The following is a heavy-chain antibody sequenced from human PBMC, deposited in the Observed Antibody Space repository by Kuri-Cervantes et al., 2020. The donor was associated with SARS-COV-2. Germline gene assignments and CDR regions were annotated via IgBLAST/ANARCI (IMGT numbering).Heavy chain of an antibody. Sequence: ASVKVSCKAPESTFPNYDINWVRQATGQGLEWMGWMNPNSGNTGYAQKFQGRVTMTRSTSISTAYMELSSLRSEDTAVYYCATSFIYDSSGYGDDYWGQGTLVTVSS. CDR3: ATSFIYDSSGYGDDY. CDR1: ESTFPNYD. D-gene: IGHD3-22*01. V-gene: IGHV1-8*01. CDR2: MNPNSGNT. J-gene: IGHJ4*02.